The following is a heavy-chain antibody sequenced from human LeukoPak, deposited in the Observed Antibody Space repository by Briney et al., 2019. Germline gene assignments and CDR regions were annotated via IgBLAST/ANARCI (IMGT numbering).Heavy chain of an antibody. V-gene: IGHV4-59*01. D-gene: IGHD6-13*01. Sequence: SETLSLTCTVSGGSISGYYWSWIRQPPGKGREWIGYIYSSGSTNYNPSLKSRVSISVDTSKNQFSLKLSSVTAADTAVYYCARVAVIVASSNWYFDYWGQGTLVTVSS. CDR2: IYSSGST. CDR3: ARVAVIVASSNWYFDY. J-gene: IGHJ4*02. CDR1: GGSISGYY.